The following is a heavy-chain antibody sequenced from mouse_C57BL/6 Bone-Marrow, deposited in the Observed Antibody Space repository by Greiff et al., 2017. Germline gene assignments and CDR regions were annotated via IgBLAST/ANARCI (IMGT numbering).Heavy chain of an antibody. CDR3: ATHYGNSYWYFDV. J-gene: IGHJ1*03. Sequence: QVQLQQSGPELVKPGASVKLSCKASGYTFTSYDINWVKQRPGQGLEWIGWIYPRDGSTKYNEKFKGKATFTADTSSNTAYMQLSSLTTEDSAIYYCATHYGNSYWYFDVWGTGTTVTVSS. CDR1: GYTFTSYD. D-gene: IGHD2-1*01. V-gene: IGHV1-85*01. CDR2: IYPRDGST.